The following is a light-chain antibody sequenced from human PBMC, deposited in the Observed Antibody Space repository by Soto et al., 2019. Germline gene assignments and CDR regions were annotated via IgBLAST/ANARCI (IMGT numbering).Light chain of an antibody. V-gene: IGKV1-5*01. CDR1: QSISSW. CDR2: DAS. Sequence: DIQMTQSPSTLSASVGDRVTITCRASQSISSWLAWYQQKPGKAPKLLIYDASSLESGVPSRFSGSGSGTEFTLTISSLQSEDFAVYYCQQYNNWPGTFGQGTKVEIK. CDR3: QQYNNWPGT. J-gene: IGKJ1*01.